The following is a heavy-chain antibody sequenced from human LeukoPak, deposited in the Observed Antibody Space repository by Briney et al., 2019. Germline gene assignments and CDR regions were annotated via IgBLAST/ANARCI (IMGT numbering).Heavy chain of an antibody. Sequence: TSQTLSLTCAVSGGSISSGGYSWSWIRQPPGKGLEWIGYIYHSGSTYYNPSLKSRVTISVDRSKNQFSLKLSSVTAADTAVYYCATTYYYDSSGYYLGPYYFDYWGQGTLVTVSS. V-gene: IGHV4-30-2*01. D-gene: IGHD3-22*01. CDR3: ATTYYYDSSGYYLGPYYFDY. CDR1: GGSISSGGYS. CDR2: IYHSGST. J-gene: IGHJ4*02.